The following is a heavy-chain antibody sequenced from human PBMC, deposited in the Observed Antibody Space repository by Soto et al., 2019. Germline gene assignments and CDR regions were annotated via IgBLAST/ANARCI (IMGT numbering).Heavy chain of an antibody. CDR3: TTDDPISWS. Sequence: GGSLRLSCAASGFTFNNAWMSWVRQAPEKGLEWVGRIKSKTNGGTTDYAAPVKGRFTISRDDSKSTLYLQMNSLKIEDTAVYYCTTDDPISWSWGQGTLVTVSS. V-gene: IGHV3-15*01. J-gene: IGHJ5*02. CDR2: IKSKTNGGTT. CDR1: GFTFNNAW.